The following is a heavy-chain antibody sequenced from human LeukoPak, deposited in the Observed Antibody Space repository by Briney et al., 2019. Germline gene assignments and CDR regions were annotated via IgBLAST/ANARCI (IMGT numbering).Heavy chain of an antibody. Sequence: SETLSLTCTVSGGSISSGGYYWSWIRQPPGKGLEWIGYIYHSGSTYYNPSLKSRVTISVDRSKNQFSLKLSSVTAADTAVYYCARGQEWATEERTGWFDPWGQGTLVTVSS. CDR2: IYHSGST. CDR3: ARGQEWATEERTGWFDP. V-gene: IGHV4-30-2*01. J-gene: IGHJ5*02. D-gene: IGHD1-1*01. CDR1: GGSISSGGYY.